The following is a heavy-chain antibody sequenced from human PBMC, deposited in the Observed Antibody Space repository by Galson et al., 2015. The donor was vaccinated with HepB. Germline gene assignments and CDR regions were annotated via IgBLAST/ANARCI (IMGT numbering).Heavy chain of an antibody. CDR3: ARVLSYGDSIDY. Sequence: SLRLSCAASGFIFSRYTMTWVRQAPGKGLEWVSTVSWSSNYISYGDSAKGRFTISRDNAKNSVYLQMNSLRAEDTAVYYCARVLSYGDSIDYWGQGTLVTVSS. V-gene: IGHV3-21*01. CDR2: VSWSSNYI. D-gene: IGHD4-17*01. J-gene: IGHJ4*02. CDR1: GFIFSRYT.